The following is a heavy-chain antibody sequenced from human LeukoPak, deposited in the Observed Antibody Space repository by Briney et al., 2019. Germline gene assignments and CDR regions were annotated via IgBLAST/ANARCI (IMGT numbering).Heavy chain of an antibody. CDR2: IRDSGAST. D-gene: IGHD6-19*01. V-gene: IGHV3-23*01. CDR3: AKAGRSGWYPGWPFDI. Sequence: GGSLRLSCAASGFTFLTYAMSWVRQAPGKGLQWVSVIRDSGASTYYADSVKGGFTISRDNSKNTLYLQMNSLRAEDTAVYYCAKAGRSGWYPGWPFDIWGQGTMVTVSS. J-gene: IGHJ3*02. CDR1: GFTFLTYA.